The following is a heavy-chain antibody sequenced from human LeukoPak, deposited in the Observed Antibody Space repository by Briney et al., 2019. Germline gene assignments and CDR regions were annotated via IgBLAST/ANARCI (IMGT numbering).Heavy chain of an antibody. V-gene: IGHV3-30-3*01. CDR2: ISYDGSNK. D-gene: IGHD3-10*01. CDR1: GFTFSSYA. Sequence: GRSLRLSCAASGFTFSSYAMHWVRHAPGKGLEWVAVISYDGSNKYYADSVKGRFTISRDNSKNTLYLQMNSLRAEDTAVYYCAGERMVLGSSWSQPRDGYFDYWGQGTLVTVSS. CDR3: AGERMVLGSSWSQPRDGYFDY. J-gene: IGHJ4*02.